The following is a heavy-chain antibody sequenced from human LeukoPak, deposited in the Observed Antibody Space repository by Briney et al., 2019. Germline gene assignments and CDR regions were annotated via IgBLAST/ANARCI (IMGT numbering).Heavy chain of an antibody. V-gene: IGHV3-7*01. CDR1: GFTFSSYW. D-gene: IGHD3-9*01. Sequence: GGSLRLSCAASGFTFSSYWMSWVRQAPGKGLEWVANIKEDGSEENYVDSVKGRFTISRDNAKNSLYLQMNSLRAEDTALYYCARDSADNLDWGQGTLVTVSS. CDR2: IKEDGSEE. J-gene: IGHJ4*02. CDR3: ARDSADNLD.